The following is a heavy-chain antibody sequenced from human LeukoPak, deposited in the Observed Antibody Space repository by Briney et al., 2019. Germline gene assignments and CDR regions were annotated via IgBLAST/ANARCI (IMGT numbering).Heavy chain of an antibody. CDR3: ARDQNYYGLDV. CDR2: TSPDGSDK. V-gene: IGHV3-30-3*01. Sequence: GMSLRLSCAASGFRFSSFALHWVRQAPGRGLEWVAITSPDGSDKYYADSIKGRFTISRDNSKNTLYLQMHTLRAEDTAVYYCARDQNYYGLDVWGQGTTVTVSS. J-gene: IGHJ6*02. CDR1: GFRFSSFA.